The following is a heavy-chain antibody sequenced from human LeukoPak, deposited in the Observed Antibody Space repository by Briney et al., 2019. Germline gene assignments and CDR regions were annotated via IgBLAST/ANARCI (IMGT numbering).Heavy chain of an antibody. CDR2: IRSKANSYAT. CDR1: GFTFSGSA. CDR3: ARSGYGWRLFDY. V-gene: IGHV3-73*01. Sequence: PGGSLRLSCAASGFTFSGSAMHWVRQASGKGLEWVGRIRSKANSYATAYAASVKGRFTISRDDSKNTAYLQMNSLKTEDTAVYYCARSGYGWRLFDYWGQGTLVTVSS. D-gene: IGHD5-12*01. J-gene: IGHJ4*02.